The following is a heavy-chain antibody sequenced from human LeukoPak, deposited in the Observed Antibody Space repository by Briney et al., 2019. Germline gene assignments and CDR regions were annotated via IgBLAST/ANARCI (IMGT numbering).Heavy chain of an antibody. CDR1: GFTFSSYA. CDR3: VKSYSSSRPAFDY. CDR2: ISSNGGST. V-gene: IGHV3-64D*06. D-gene: IGHD6-13*01. J-gene: IGHJ4*02. Sequence: GGSLRLSCSASGFTFSSYAMHWVRQAPGKGLEYVSSISSNGGSTYYADSVKGRFTISRDNSKNTLYLQMSSLRAEDTAVYYCVKSYSSSRPAFDYWGQGTLVTVSS.